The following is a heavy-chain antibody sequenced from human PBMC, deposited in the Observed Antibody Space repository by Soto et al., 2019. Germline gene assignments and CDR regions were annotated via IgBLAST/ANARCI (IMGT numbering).Heavy chain of an antibody. V-gene: IGHV1-46*01. D-gene: IGHD1-7*01. Sequence: GPVKGSFQASGYTFTRYYMHWVRQAPGQGLEWMGIINPSGGSTSYAQKFQGRVTMTRDTSTSTVYMELSSLRSEDTAVYYCARDVTGTTGYFDYWGQGTLVTVSS. CDR2: INPSGGST. CDR3: ARDVTGTTGYFDY. J-gene: IGHJ4*02. CDR1: GYTFTRYY.